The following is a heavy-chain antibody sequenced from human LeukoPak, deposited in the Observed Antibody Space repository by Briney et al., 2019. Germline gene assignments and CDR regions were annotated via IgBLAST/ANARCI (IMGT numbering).Heavy chain of an antibody. CDR1: GGTFSSYA. CDR2: IIPIFGTA. J-gene: IGHJ4*02. D-gene: IGHD6-6*01. V-gene: IGHV1-69*05. CDR3: ARVGTYLPPEYSSSSGFDY. Sequence: ASVKVSCKASGGTFSSYAISWVRQAPGQGLEWMGGIIPIFGTANYAQKFQGRVTITTDESTSTAYMELSSLRSEDTAVYYCARVGTYLPPEYSSSSGFDYWGQGTLVTVSS.